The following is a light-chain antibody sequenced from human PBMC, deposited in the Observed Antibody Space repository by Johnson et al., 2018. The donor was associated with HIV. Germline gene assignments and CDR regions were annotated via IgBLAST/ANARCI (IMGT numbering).Light chain of an antibody. J-gene: IGLJ1*01. V-gene: IGLV1-51*02. CDR2: ENN. CDR3: GTWDSSLSAYV. CDR1: SSNIGNNY. Sequence: QSVLTQPPSVSAAPGQKVTISCSGSSSNIGNNYVSWYQQLPGTAPKLLIYENNKRPSGIPDRFPGSKSGTSATLALTGLQTGDEADYYCGTWDSSLSAYVFGTGTKVTVL.